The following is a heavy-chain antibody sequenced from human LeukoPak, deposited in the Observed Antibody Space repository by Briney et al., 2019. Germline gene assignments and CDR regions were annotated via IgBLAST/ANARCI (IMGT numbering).Heavy chain of an antibody. CDR1: GFTFSDHY. CDR3: SRGPTVTLTYHDGMDV. D-gene: IGHD4-17*01. CDR2: TRTKAKDYTT. J-gene: IGHJ6*02. V-gene: IGHV3-72*01. Sequence: GSLRLSCATSGFTFSDHYMDWVRHAPGKGLEWVARTRTKAKDYTTEYAESVTGRFTVSRDESKHSLYLQMNSLKTEDTAVYYCSRGPTVTLTYHDGMDVWGQGTTVTVSS.